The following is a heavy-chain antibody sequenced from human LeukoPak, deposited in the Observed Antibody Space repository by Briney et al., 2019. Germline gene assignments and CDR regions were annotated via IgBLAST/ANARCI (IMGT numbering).Heavy chain of an antibody. D-gene: IGHD6-13*01. J-gene: IGHJ4*02. Sequence: ASVKVSCKASGYTFTSYYIHWVRQAPGQGLEWMGKINPSGGSTSYAQQFQGRVTMTRDTSTSTVYMELSSLRSEDTAVYYCARVFAAAGTGAIGYWGQGTLVTVSS. CDR2: INPSGGST. CDR1: GYTFTSYY. CDR3: ARVFAAAGTGAIGY. V-gene: IGHV1-46*01.